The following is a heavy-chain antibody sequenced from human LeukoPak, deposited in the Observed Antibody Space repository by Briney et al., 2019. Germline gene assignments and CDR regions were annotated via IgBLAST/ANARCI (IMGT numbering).Heavy chain of an antibody. J-gene: IGHJ3*02. CDR3: ARLTPDAFDI. CDR1: GGSISSSSYY. CDR2: IYYSGST. V-gene: IGHV4-39*01. Sequence: RASETLSLTCTVSGGSISSSSYYWGWIRQPPGKGLEWIGSIYYSGSTYYNPSLKSRVTISVDTSKNQFSLKLSSVTAADTAVYYCARLTPDAFDIWGQGTMVTVSS.